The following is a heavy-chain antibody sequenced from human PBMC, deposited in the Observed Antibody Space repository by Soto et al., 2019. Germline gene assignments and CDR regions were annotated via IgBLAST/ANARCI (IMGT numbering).Heavy chain of an antibody. CDR2: INPNSGGT. CDR3: ARAGPYYYYYYMDV. V-gene: IGHV1-2*04. Sequence: ASVKVSCKASGYTFTGYYMYWVRQAPGQGLEWMGWINPNSGGTNYAQKFQGWVTMTRDTSISTAYMELSRLRSDDTAVYYCARAGPYYYYYYMDVWGKGTTVTVSS. J-gene: IGHJ6*03. CDR1: GYTFTGYY.